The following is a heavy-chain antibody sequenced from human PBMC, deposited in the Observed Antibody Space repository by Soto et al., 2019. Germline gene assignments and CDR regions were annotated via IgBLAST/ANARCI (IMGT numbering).Heavy chain of an antibody. CDR3: VRMGFSGGGYLSYYYYGMDI. D-gene: IGHD5-12*01. J-gene: IGHJ6*04. Sequence: EVQLVQSGAEVKEPGESLKISCKDSGYSFTKYWIGWVRQMPGKGLEWMAIIYPEESASSYSPSFQGQVTISADKSISTDYLQWSSLKASNTAMYYCVRMGFSGGGYLSYYYYGMDIWGKGTTVTVSS. V-gene: IGHV5-51*03. CDR1: GYSFTKYW. CDR2: IYPEESAS.